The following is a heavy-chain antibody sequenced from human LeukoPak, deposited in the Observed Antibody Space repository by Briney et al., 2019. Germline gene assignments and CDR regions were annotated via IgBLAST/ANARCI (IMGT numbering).Heavy chain of an antibody. V-gene: IGHV1-2*02. CDR1: GYTFTGYY. D-gene: IGHD2-8*01. J-gene: IGHJ4*02. CDR3: ASPGMVYARYLDY. CDR2: INPNSGGT. Sequence: ASVKVSCKASGYTFTGYYMHWVRQAPGQGLGWMGWINPNSGGTNYAQKFQGRVTMTRDTSISTAYMELSRLRSDDTAVYYCASPGMVYARYLDYWGQGTLVTVSS.